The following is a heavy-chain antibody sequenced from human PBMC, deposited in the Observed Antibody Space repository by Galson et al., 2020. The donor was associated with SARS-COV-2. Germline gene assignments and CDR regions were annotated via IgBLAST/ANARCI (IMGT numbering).Heavy chain of an antibody. CDR2: ISSSGSTI. D-gene: IGHD6-13*01. V-gene: IGHV3-48*03. J-gene: IGHJ4*02. Sequence: GESLKISCAASGFTFSSYEMNWVRQAPGKGLEWVSYISSSGSTIYYADSVKGRFTISRDNAKNSLYLQMNSLRAEDTAVYYCARESIAAAGRAFDYWGQGTLVTVSS. CDR1: GFTFSSYE. CDR3: ARESIAAAGRAFDY.